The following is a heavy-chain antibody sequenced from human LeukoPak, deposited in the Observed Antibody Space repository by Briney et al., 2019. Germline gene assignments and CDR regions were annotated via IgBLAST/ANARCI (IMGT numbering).Heavy chain of an antibody. J-gene: IGHJ4*02. CDR1: GYTFTGYY. CDR2: INPNNGGT. D-gene: IGHD2-2*01. Sequence: ASVKVSCKASGYTFTGYYIHWVRQAPGQGLDWMGWINPNNGGTKYPQGFQGRVTMTRATSISTAYMALTNLKSDDTAVYYCARGDLAFVPAADRYGYYLWGQGTLVTVSS. V-gene: IGHV1-2*02. CDR3: ARGDLAFVPAADRYGYYL.